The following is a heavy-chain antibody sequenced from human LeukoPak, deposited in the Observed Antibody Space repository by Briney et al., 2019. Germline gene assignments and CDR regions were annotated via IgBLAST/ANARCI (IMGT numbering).Heavy chain of an antibody. D-gene: IGHD2/OR15-2a*01. J-gene: IGHJ4*02. V-gene: IGHV3-53*01. Sequence: GGSLRLSCAASGFTVSSSHMTWVRQTPGKGLEWVSVTYSGGNTDYADSVRGRFTISRDNSKNTLYLQMSSLRVEDTAIYYCARGRNYFPIDYWGQGTFVIVSS. CDR1: GFTVSSSH. CDR2: TYSGGNT. CDR3: ARGRNYFPIDY.